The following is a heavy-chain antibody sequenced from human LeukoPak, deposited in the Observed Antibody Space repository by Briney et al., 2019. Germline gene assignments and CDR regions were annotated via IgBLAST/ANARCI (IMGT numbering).Heavy chain of an antibody. D-gene: IGHD5-24*01. Sequence: GGSLRLSCAASGFTFSSYGMHWVRQAPGKGLEWVAVKWYDGSNKYYADSVKGRFTISRDNAKNSLYLQMNSLRAEDTAVYYCARETVEMATIRAAFDIWGQGTMVTVSS. CDR2: KWYDGSNK. V-gene: IGHV3-33*01. J-gene: IGHJ3*02. CDR1: GFTFSSYG. CDR3: ARETVEMATIRAAFDI.